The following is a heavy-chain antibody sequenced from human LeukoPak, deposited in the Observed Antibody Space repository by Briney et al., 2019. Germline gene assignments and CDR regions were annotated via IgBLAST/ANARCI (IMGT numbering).Heavy chain of an antibody. CDR2: IRYDGSNE. CDR1: GFTFSTNG. Sequence: GGSLRLSCAASGFTFSTNGMHWVRQAPGKGLEWVAFIRYDGSNEYYADSVKGRFTISRDNSKNTLYLQMNSLTAEDTAVYYCAKGRNYYDSSGPFDYWGQGTLVTVSS. J-gene: IGHJ4*02. CDR3: AKGRNYYDSSGPFDY. D-gene: IGHD3-22*01. V-gene: IGHV3-30*02.